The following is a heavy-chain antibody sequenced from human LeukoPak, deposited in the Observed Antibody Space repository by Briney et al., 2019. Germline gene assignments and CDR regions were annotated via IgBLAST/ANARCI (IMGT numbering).Heavy chain of an antibody. V-gene: IGHV3-48*01. CDR2: ISSSSSTI. J-gene: IGHJ4*02. CDR1: GFSFSTYS. Sequence: GGSLRLSCAASGFSFSTYSMNWVRQAPGKGLEWVSYISSSSSTIYYADSVKGRFTISRDNAKNSLYLQMNSLRAEDTAVYYCARGGPPYDFWSGPRFDYWGQGTLVTVSS. CDR3: ARGGPPYDFWSGPRFDY. D-gene: IGHD3-3*01.